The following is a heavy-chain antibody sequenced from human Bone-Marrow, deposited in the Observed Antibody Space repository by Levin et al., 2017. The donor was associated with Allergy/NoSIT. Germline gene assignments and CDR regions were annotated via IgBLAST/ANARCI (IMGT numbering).Heavy chain of an antibody. Sequence: GESLKISCAASGFTFSSYWMSWVRQAPGKGLEWVANIKQDGSEKYYVDSVKGRFTISRDNAKNSLYLQMNSLRAEDTAVYYCARDRGVWFNGYFGLWGRGTLVTVSS. D-gene: IGHD3-10*01. CDR2: IKQDGSEK. CDR1: GFTFSSYW. CDR3: ARDRGVWFNGYFGL. J-gene: IGHJ2*01. V-gene: IGHV3-7*01.